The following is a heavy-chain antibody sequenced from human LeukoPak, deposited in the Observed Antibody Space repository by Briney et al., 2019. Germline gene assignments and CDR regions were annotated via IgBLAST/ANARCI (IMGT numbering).Heavy chain of an antibody. Sequence: GGSLRLSCAASGFTFSSYWMHWVRQARGQGLVRVSRINSDGSSTSYADSVKGRFTISRDNAKNTLHLQMNSLRAEDTAVYYCARDLGKKYSSSSDFDYWGQGTLVTVSS. V-gene: IGHV3-74*01. J-gene: IGHJ4*02. CDR1: GFTFSSYW. D-gene: IGHD6-6*01. CDR3: ARDLGKKYSSSSDFDY. CDR2: INSDGSST.